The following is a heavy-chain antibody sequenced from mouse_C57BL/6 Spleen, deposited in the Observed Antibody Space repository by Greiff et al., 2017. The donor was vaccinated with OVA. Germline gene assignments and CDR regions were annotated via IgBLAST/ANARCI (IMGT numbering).Heavy chain of an antibody. J-gene: IGHJ1*03. CDR1: GYTFTSYW. CDR2: IDPSDSYT. CDR3: ARGGLLLRYFDV. Sequence: QVQLQQPGAELVKPGASVKLSCKASGYTFTSYWMQWVKQRPGQGLEWIGEIDPSDSYTNYNQKFKGKATLTVDTSSSTAYMQLSSLTSEDSAVYYCARGGLLLRYFDVWGTGTTVTVSS. V-gene: IGHV1-50*01. D-gene: IGHD1-1*01.